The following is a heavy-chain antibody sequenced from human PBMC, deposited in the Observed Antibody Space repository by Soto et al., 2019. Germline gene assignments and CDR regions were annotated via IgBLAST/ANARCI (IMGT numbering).Heavy chain of an antibody. V-gene: IGHV3-21*01. CDR2: ISSSSSYI. CDR1: GFTFSSYS. Sequence: GGSLRLSCAASGFTFSSYSMNWVRQAPGKGLEWVSSISSSSSYIYYADSVKGRFTISRDNAKNSLYLQMNSLRAEDTAVYYCARTGYSSGWFEIYYYYGMDVWGQGTTVTVSS. D-gene: IGHD6-19*01. CDR3: ARTGYSSGWFEIYYYYGMDV. J-gene: IGHJ6*02.